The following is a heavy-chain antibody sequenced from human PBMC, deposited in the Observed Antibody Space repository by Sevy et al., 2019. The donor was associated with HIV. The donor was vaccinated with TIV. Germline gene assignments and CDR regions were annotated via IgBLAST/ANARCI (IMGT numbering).Heavy chain of an antibody. V-gene: IGHV3-48*02. CDR2: ISRSSSTI. J-gene: IGHJ4*02. D-gene: IGHD3-22*01. Sequence: GGSLRLSCAASGFTFSSYSMNWVRQAPGKGLEWVSYISRSSSTIYYADSVKGRFTISRDNAKNSLYLQMNSLRDEDTAVYYCARERKMYDSSGYYFHFDYWGQGTLVTVPS. CDR3: ARERKMYDSSGYYFHFDY. CDR1: GFTFSSYS.